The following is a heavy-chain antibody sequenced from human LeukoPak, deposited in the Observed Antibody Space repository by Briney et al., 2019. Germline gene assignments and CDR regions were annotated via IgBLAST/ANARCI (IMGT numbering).Heavy chain of an antibody. V-gene: IGHV4-31*03. CDR3: AGQGFNSSGWYRYYYYGMDV. D-gene: IGHD6-19*01. CDR2: IYYSGST. J-gene: IGHJ6*02. CDR1: GGSISSGGYY. Sequence: PSETLSLTCTVSGGSISSGGYYWSWIRQHPGKGLEWIGYIYYSGSTYYNPSLKSRVTISVDTSKNQFSLKLSSVTAADTAVYYCAGQGFNSSGWYRYYYYGMDVWGQGTTVTVSS.